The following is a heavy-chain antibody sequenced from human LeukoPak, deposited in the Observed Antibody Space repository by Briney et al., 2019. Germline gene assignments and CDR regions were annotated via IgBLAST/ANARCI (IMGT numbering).Heavy chain of an antibody. Sequence: KASETLSLTCTVSGGSISSYNWSWIRQPPGKGLEWIGYIYYSGSTNYNPSLKSRVTISVDTSKNQFSLKLSSVTAADTAVYYCARDQYDSSGYFDYWGQGTLVTVSS. D-gene: IGHD3-22*01. J-gene: IGHJ4*02. CDR1: GGSISSYN. V-gene: IGHV4-59*01. CDR2: IYYSGST. CDR3: ARDQYDSSGYFDY.